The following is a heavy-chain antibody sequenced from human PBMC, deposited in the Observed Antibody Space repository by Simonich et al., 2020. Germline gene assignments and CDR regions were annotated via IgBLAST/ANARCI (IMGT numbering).Heavy chain of an antibody. D-gene: IGHD7-27*01. V-gene: IGHV3-74*01. CDR1: GFTFSSYW. CDR2: IKSDGSSK. CDR3: AREAGDLWYFDL. J-gene: IGHJ2*01. Sequence: EVQLVESGGGLVQPGGSLRLSCAASGFTFSSYWMHWVRQAPGKGMVWCTRIKSDGSSKSYADSVKGRFTNSRDNAKNTLYRQMNSLRAEDTAVYYCAREAGDLWYFDLWGRGTLVTVSS.